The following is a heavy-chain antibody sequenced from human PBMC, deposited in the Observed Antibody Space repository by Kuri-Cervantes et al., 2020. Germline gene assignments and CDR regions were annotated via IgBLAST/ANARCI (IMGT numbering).Heavy chain of an antibody. CDR2: INPSGGST. V-gene: IGHV1-46*01. Sequence: ASVKVSCKASGYTFTSYYMHWVRQAPGQGLEWMGIINPSGGSTNYAQKFQGRVTITADESTSTAYMDLSSLRSEDTAIYYCARGGARDGYIQKGDYFDYWGQGTLVTVSS. CDR3: ARGGARDGYIQKGDYFDY. CDR1: GYTFTSYY. J-gene: IGHJ4*02. D-gene: IGHD5-24*01.